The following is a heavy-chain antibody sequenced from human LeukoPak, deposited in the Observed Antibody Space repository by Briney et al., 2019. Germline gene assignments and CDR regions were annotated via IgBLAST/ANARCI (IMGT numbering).Heavy chain of an antibody. V-gene: IGHV3-13*01. CDR3: ARGPPRGKYYYMDV. CDR2: IGTASGT. CDR1: GFTFSSFD. J-gene: IGHJ6*03. D-gene: IGHD1-1*01. Sequence: GGSLRLSCAASGFTFSSFDMHWVRHPTGQGLEWVSTIGTASGTYYPGSVEGRFTLSRDNAKNSLYLQMNSLTAGDTAVYYCARGPPRGKYYYMDVWGKGTTVTVSS.